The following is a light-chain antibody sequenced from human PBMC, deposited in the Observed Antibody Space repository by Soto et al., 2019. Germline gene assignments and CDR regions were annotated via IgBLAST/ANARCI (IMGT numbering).Light chain of an antibody. CDR1: QSVSSN. CDR2: GAS. J-gene: IGKJ1*01. CDR3: QSYNNWPPET. Sequence: ELVMTQSRSTLSVSPLERSTLSCRASQSVSSNLAWYQQKPGQAPRLLIYGASTRATDIPARFSGSGSGTEFTLTITSLQSEDFAVYYCQSYNNWPPETFGRGTKVDIK. V-gene: IGKV3-15*01.